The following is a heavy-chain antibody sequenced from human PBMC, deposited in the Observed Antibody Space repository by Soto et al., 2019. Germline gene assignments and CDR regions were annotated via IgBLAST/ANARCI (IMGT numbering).Heavy chain of an antibody. V-gene: IGHV4-34*01. CDR2: INHSGST. J-gene: IGHJ6*02. Sequence: SETLSLTCAVYRGSLSGYYWSWIRQPPGKGLEWIGEINHSGSTNYNPSLKSRVTISVDTSKNQFSLKLSSVTAADTAVYYCARSAGYFWYYYGMDVWGQGTTVTVSS. CDR1: RGSLSGYY. CDR3: ARSAGYFWYYYGMDV. D-gene: IGHD3-9*01.